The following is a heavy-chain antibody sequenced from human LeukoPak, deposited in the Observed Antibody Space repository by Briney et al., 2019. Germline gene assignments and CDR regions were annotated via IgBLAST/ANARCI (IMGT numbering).Heavy chain of an antibody. V-gene: IGHV3-23*01. Sequence: GGSLRLSFAAPGITLGNYGMSWVRQPPGKGLEWVAGISDSGGSTNYADSVKGRFTISRDNSKNTLYLQMNSLRAEDTAVYYCAKSGWDYDSSGNYYTVDYWGQGTLVTVSS. CDR3: AKSGWDYDSSGNYYTVDY. D-gene: IGHD3-22*01. CDR2: ISDSGGST. CDR1: GITLGNYG. J-gene: IGHJ4*02.